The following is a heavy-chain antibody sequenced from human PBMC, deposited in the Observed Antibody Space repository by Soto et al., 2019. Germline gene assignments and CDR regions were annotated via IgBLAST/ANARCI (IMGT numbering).Heavy chain of an antibody. V-gene: IGHV4-39*01. J-gene: IGHJ4*02. Sequence: SETLSLTCTVSGGSISSSSYYWGWIRQPPGKGLEWIGSIYYSGSTYYNPSLKSRVTISVDTSKNQFSLKLSSVTAADTAVYYCASDKSEQLVWVDYWGQGTLVTVSS. D-gene: IGHD6-13*01. CDR2: IYYSGST. CDR1: GGSISSSSYY. CDR3: ASDKSEQLVWVDY.